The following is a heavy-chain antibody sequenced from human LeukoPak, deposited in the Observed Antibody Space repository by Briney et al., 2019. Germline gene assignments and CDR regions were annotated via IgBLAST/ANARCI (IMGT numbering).Heavy chain of an antibody. J-gene: IGHJ6*03. V-gene: IGHV4-59*01. Sequence: SETLSLTCTVSGGSISRYYWSWIRQPPGKGLEWIGYKDYSGSTNYNRSLKSRVTISVDTSKNQFSLKLSSVTAADTAVYYCARVVRFPGPEYSYYYYYMDVWGKGTTVTISS. CDR2: KDYSGST. D-gene: IGHD4-23*01. CDR1: GGSISRYY. CDR3: ARVVRFPGPEYSYYYYYMDV.